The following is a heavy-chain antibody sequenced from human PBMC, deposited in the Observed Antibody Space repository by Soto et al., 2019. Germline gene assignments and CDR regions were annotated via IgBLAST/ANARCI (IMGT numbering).Heavy chain of an antibody. J-gene: IGHJ4*02. Sequence: GGSLRLSCAASGFTFTSYAMHWVRQAPAKGLEWVAMTSHDGSNQYYADSVQGRFTISRDNSRNRLHLQMNSVRTDDTAVYYCAKDLRHYDDSSGFFDSWGQGTLVTVSS. CDR2: TSHDGSNQ. CDR3: AKDLRHYDDSSGFFDS. CDR1: GFTFTSYA. V-gene: IGHV3-30*18. D-gene: IGHD3-22*01.